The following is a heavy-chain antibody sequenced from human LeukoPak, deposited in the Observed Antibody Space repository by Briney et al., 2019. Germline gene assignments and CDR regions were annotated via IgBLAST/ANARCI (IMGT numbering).Heavy chain of an antibody. V-gene: IGHV3-30*18. D-gene: IGHD5-24*01. CDR3: AKEGEGYSDY. CDR1: GFTFSSYG. CDR2: ISYDGSNE. J-gene: IGHJ4*02. Sequence: GGTLRLSCAASGFTFSSYGMHWVRQAPGKGLEWVSTISYDGSNEYYADSVKGRFTISRYKSKNTLYLQLNNLGAEDTAVYYCAKEGEGYSDYWGQGTLVTVSS.